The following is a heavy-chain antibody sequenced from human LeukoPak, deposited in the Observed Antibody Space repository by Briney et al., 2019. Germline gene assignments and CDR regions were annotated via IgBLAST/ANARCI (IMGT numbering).Heavy chain of an antibody. V-gene: IGHV3-66*01. Sequence: GGSLRLSCAASGFLVSSTYMSWVRQAPGKGLEWVSIIETGGTTYYRDSVKGRFTISRDDSKNTLYLQMNILRAEDTAVYYCVRDPPHGDSRRGDRGTLVTVSS. CDR1: GFLVSSTY. D-gene: IGHD4-17*01. J-gene: IGHJ4*02. CDR2: IETGGTT. CDR3: VRDPPHGDSRR.